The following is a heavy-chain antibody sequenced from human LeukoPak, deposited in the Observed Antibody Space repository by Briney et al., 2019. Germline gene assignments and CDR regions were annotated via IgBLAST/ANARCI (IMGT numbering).Heavy chain of an antibody. V-gene: IGHV4-34*01. D-gene: IGHD6-13*01. CDR3: ARALSSSWWYYYYGMDV. Sequence: SETLSLTCAVYGGSFSGYYWSWIRQPPGKGLEWIGEISHSGSTNYNPSLKSRVTISVDTSKNQFSLKLSSVTAADTAVYYCARALSSSWWYYYYGMDVWGQGTTVTVSS. J-gene: IGHJ6*02. CDR1: GGSFSGYY. CDR2: ISHSGST.